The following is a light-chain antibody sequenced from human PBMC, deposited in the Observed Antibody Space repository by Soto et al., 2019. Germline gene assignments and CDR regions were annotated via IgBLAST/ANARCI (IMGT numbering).Light chain of an antibody. CDR2: DVT. V-gene: IGLV2-14*01. Sequence: QSALTQPASVSGSPGQSITISCTGTSSDIGDDYVSWYQQYPGKVPKLMIYDVTNRASGVPSRFSASKSGDTASLTISGLQAEDEADYYCSSYTSTSTLVVFGGGTKLT. CDR1: SSDIGDDY. J-gene: IGLJ2*01. CDR3: SSYTSTSTLVV.